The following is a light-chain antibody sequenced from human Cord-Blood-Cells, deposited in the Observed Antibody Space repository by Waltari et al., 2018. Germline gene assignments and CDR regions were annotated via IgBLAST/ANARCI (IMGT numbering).Light chain of an antibody. CDR3: CSYAGSSTWV. CDR2: DGS. V-gene: IGLV2-23*01. CDR1: SSDVGSYNL. J-gene: IGLJ3*02. Sequence: QSALTQPASVSGSPGQSITIPCTGTSSDVGSYNLVSWYQHHPGKAPKLLIYDGSKRPSGVSNRFSGSKSGNTASLTISGLQAEDEADYYCCSYAGSSTWVFGGGTKLTVL.